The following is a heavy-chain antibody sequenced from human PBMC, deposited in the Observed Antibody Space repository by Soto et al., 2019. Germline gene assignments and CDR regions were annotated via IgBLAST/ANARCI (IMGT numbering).Heavy chain of an antibody. V-gene: IGHV1-2*04. CDR2: INPNSGGT. CDR3: ARAGKRTGPGPYYYYMDF. CDR1: GYTFTGYY. Sequence: ASVKVSCKASGYTFTGYYMHWVRQAPGQGLEWMGWINPNSGGTNYAQKFQGWVTMTRNTSISTAYMELSSLRSEDTAVYYCARAGKRTGPGPYYYYMDFWGKGTTVTVSS. D-gene: IGHD6-13*01. J-gene: IGHJ6*03.